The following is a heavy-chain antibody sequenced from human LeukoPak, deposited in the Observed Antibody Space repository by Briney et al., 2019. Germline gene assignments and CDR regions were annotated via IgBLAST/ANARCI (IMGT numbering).Heavy chain of an antibody. CDR3: AKDHLGGYYYDSSTYYFDS. CDR2: ISGIGIST. Sequence: GGSLRLSCAASGFTFNNYAMSWVRQAPGKGLEWVSAISGIGISTSYTDSVKGRFTISRDNPRNTLYLQMSSLRAGDTAVYYCAKDHLGGYYYDSSTYYFDSWGQGTLVTVSS. J-gene: IGHJ4*02. D-gene: IGHD3-22*01. CDR1: GFTFNNYA. V-gene: IGHV3-23*01.